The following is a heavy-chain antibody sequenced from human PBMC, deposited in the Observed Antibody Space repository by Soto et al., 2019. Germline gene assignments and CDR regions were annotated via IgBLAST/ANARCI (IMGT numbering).Heavy chain of an antibody. J-gene: IGHJ5*02. V-gene: IGHV1-69*01. CDR2: IIPIFGTA. D-gene: IGHD6-19*01. Sequence: QVQLVQSGAEVKKPGSSVKVSCKASGGTFSSYAIIWVRQAPGQGLEWMGWIIPIFGTANYAQKFQGRGTITADESTSTADMELSSLRSVDTAVYFCARGAQGSGWYSGWCAHWGQGTLVTVAS. CDR1: GGTFSSYA. CDR3: ARGAQGSGWYSGWCAH.